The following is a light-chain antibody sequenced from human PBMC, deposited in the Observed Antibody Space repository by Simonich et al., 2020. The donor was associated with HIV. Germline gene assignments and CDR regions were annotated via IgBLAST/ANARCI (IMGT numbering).Light chain of an antibody. J-gene: IGKJ2*01. CDR3: QQYNSYPYT. CDR2: AAS. CDR1: QTFYIY. V-gene: IGKV1-8*01. Sequence: IQMTQSPSSVSASTGNKVTITCRASQTFYIYLAWYQQKPGKAPNLLIYAASTLQSGVPSRFSGSGSGTEFTLTIRSLQPDDFATYYCQQYNSYPYTFGQGTKLEIK.